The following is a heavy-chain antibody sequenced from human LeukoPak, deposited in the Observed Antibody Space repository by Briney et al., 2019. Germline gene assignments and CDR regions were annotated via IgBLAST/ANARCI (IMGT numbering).Heavy chain of an antibody. CDR1: GFTFSSYA. D-gene: IGHD1-26*01. J-gene: IGHJ4*02. Sequence: PGGSLRLSCAASGFTFSSYAMSWVRQAPGKGLDWVSAISGSGGSTYYADSVKGRFTISRDNSKNTLYLQMNSLRAEDTAVYYCAKDPYSGSYFGGDYFDYWGQGTLVTVSS. CDR2: ISGSGGST. V-gene: IGHV3-23*01. CDR3: AKDPYSGSYFGGDYFDY.